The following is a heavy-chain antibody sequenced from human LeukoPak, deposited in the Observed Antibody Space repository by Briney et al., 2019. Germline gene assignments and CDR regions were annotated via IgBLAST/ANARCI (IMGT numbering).Heavy chain of an antibody. Sequence: GASVKVSCKAAGYTFTGYYMHWVRQAPGQGLEWMGWINPNSGGTNYAQKFQGRVTMTRDTSISTAYMELRSLRSDDTAVYYCARLYSSSWYGYYDYYYMDVWGKGTTVTISS. J-gene: IGHJ6*03. V-gene: IGHV1-2*02. D-gene: IGHD6-13*01. CDR3: ARLYSSSWYGYYDYYYMDV. CDR2: INPNSGGT. CDR1: GYTFTGYY.